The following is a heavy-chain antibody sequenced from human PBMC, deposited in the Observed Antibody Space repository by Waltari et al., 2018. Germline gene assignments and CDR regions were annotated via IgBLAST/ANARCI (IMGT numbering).Heavy chain of an antibody. V-gene: IGHV3-30-3*01. J-gene: IGHJ6*02. CDR1: GFTFSSYA. CDR2: ISYDGSNK. D-gene: IGHD2-15*01. Sequence: QVQLVESGGGVVQPGRSLRLSCAASGFTFSSYAMHWVRQAPGKGLEWVAVISYDGSNKYYADAVKGRFTSSRDNSKNTLYLQMKSLRAEDTAVYYCAREEDGMDVWGQGTTVTVSS. CDR3: AREEDGMDV.